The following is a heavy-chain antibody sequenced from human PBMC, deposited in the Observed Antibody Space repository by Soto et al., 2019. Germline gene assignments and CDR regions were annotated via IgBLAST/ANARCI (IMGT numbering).Heavy chain of an antibody. V-gene: IGHV3-30*04. Sequence: GGSLRLSCAASGFTFSSYAMHWVRQAPGKGLEWVAVISYDGSNKYYADSVKGRFTISRDNSKNTLYLQMNSLRAEDTAVYCCARAEGSGWYYFDYWGQGTLVTVSS. CDR2: ISYDGSNK. D-gene: IGHD6-19*01. CDR3: ARAEGSGWYYFDY. CDR1: GFTFSSYA. J-gene: IGHJ4*02.